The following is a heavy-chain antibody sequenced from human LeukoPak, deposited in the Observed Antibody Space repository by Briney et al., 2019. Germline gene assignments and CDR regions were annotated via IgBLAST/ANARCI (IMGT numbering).Heavy chain of an antibody. V-gene: IGHV3-66*04. CDR2: IYSGGST. CDR3: AGRYYDFWSGYSNYYYYGMDV. Sequence: GGSLRLSCAASGFTVSSNYMSWVRQAPGKGLEWVSVIYSGGSTYYADSVRGRFTISRDNSKNTLYLQMNSLRAEDTAVYYCAGRYYDFWSGYSNYYYYGMDVWGQGTTVTVSS. CDR1: GFTVSSNY. D-gene: IGHD3-3*01. J-gene: IGHJ6*02.